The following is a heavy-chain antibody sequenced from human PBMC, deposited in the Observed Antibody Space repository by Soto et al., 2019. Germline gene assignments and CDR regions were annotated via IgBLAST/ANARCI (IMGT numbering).Heavy chain of an antibody. CDR2: IKPDGSEK. D-gene: IGHD3-22*01. V-gene: IGHV3-7*04. CDR3: ARGDYYDSSGPFSDAFDI. J-gene: IGHJ3*02. Sequence: PGGSLRLSCAASGFTFSGYWMNWVRQAPGKGLEWVANIKPDGSEKWYVDSVKGRFTISRDNAKNSLYLQMNSLRAEDTAVYYCARGDYYDSSGPFSDAFDIWGQGTMVTVSS. CDR1: GFTFSGYW.